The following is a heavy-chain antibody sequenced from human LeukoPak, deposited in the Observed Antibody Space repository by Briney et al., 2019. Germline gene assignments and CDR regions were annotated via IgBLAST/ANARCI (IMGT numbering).Heavy chain of an antibody. CDR1: GFTFSTYS. Sequence: GGSLRLSCAASGFTFSTYSMNWVRQAPGKGLEWVSSISSSSSYIYYADSVKGRFTISRDNAENSLYLQMNSLRAEDTAVYYCASRIVGLNRFDYWGQGTLVTVSS. CDR3: ASRIVGLNRFDY. V-gene: IGHV3-21*01. D-gene: IGHD1-26*01. J-gene: IGHJ4*02. CDR2: ISSSSSYI.